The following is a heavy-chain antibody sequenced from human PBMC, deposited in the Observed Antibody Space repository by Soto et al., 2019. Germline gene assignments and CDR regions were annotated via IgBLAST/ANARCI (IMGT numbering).Heavy chain of an antibody. V-gene: IGHV1-69*13. CDR2: IIPIFGTA. D-gene: IGHD3-10*01. CDR1: GGTFSSYA. Sequence: SVKVSCKASGGTFSSYAISWVRQAPGQGLEWMGGIIPIFGTANYAQKFQGRVTITADESTSTAYMELSSLRSEDTAVYYCARSVVLRRDYHGSGSYYKPFDYWGQGTLVTVSS. CDR3: ARSVVLRRDYHGSGSYYKPFDY. J-gene: IGHJ4*02.